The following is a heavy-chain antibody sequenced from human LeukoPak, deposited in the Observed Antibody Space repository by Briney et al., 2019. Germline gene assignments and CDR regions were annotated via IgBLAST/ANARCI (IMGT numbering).Heavy chain of an antibody. CDR3: ARVAEPGLFDY. J-gene: IGHJ4*02. Sequence: ASVKVPCKASGGTFSSYTISWVRQAPGQGLEWMGRIIPILGIANYAQKFQGRVTITADKSTSTAYMELSSLRSEDTAVYYCARVAEPGLFDYWGQGTLVTVSS. D-gene: IGHD1-14*01. V-gene: IGHV1-69*02. CDR1: GGTFSSYT. CDR2: IIPILGIA.